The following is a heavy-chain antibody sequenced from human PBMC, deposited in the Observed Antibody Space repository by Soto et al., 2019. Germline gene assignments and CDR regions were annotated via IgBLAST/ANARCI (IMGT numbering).Heavy chain of an antibody. Sequence: QVQLVQSGAEVKKPGSSVKVSCKASGGTFSSYAISWVRQAPGQGLEWMGGIIPIFGTANYAQKFQGRVTITADESTSTAYMELSSLRSEDTAVYYCASNDYGDYDTPTHNWFDPWGQGTLVTVSS. CDR1: GGTFSSYA. CDR3: ASNDYGDYDTPTHNWFDP. V-gene: IGHV1-69*12. J-gene: IGHJ5*02. D-gene: IGHD4-17*01. CDR2: IIPIFGTA.